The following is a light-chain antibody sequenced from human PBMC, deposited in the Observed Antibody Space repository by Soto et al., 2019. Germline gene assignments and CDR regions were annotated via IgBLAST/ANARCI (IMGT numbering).Light chain of an antibody. V-gene: IGLV2-11*01. J-gene: IGLJ2*01. Sequence: QSALTQPRSVSGSPGQSVTISCTGTSRDVGNYNYVSWYQQFPGKAPKLMIYDSNQRPSGVHHRFSGSKSGNTASLTISGLQPEDEADYYCCSYAGTYTVIFGGGTQLTVL. CDR1: SRDVGNYNY. CDR2: DSN. CDR3: CSYAGTYTVI.